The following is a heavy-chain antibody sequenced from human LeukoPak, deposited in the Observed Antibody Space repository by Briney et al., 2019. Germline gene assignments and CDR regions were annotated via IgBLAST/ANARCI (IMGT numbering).Heavy chain of an antibody. CDR2: INPSGGST. Sequence: GASVKVSCKASGYTFTSYYMNWVRQAPGQGLEWMGIINPSGGSTSYAQKFQGRVTMTRDMSTSTVYMELSSLGSEDTAVYYCARDQLSGYYYDAFDIWGQGTMVTVSS. V-gene: IGHV1-46*01. CDR3: ARDQLSGYYYDAFDI. J-gene: IGHJ3*02. CDR1: GYTFTSYY. D-gene: IGHD3-22*01.